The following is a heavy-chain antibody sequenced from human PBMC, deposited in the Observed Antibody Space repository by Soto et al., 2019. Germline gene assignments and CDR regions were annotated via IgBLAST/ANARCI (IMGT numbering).Heavy chain of an antibody. V-gene: IGHV3-15*07. CDR3: ARDWNRRPPRDYYCGIDV. J-gene: IGHJ6*02. D-gene: IGHD1-1*01. CDR2: IRTKTYGAAV. CDR1: GFNFGNAF. Sequence: SLRLSCTASGFNFGNAFMNRVRQAPGKGLEWIGRIRTKTYGAAVDYAAPVKGRSTISRDDSKDTMYLQMNSLRAEDSAVYYCARDWNRRPPRDYYCGIDVWGQGTTVTVSS.